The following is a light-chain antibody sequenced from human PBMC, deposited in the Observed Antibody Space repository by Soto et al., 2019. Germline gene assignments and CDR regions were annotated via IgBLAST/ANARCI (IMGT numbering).Light chain of an antibody. V-gene: IGKV3-11*01. Sequence: EIVLTQSTATLSLSPGERATLSCRASQSVSSYLAWYQQKPGQAPRLLIYDASNRATGIPARFSGSGSGTDFTLTISSLEPEDFAVYYCQQRSNRITFGQGTRLEI. CDR1: QSVSSY. CDR3: QQRSNRIT. J-gene: IGKJ5*01. CDR2: DAS.